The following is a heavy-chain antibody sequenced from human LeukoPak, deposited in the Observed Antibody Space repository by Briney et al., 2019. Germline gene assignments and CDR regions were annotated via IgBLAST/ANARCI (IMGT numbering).Heavy chain of an antibody. J-gene: IGHJ4*02. D-gene: IGHD6-19*01. CDR2: ISSSSSYI. CDR1: GFTFSSYS. V-gene: IGHV3-21*01. CDR3: ARAYSSGWYYFDY. Sequence: GGSLRLSCAASGFTFSSYSMNWVRQAPGKGLEWVSSISSSSSYIYYADSVKGRFTISRDNAKNSLYLQMNSLRAEDTAVYYCARAYSSGWYYFDYWGQGTLVTVSS.